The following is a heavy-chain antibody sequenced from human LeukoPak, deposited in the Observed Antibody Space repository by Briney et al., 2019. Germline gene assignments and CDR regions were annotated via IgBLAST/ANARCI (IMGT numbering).Heavy chain of an antibody. V-gene: IGHV4-59*12. CDR2: ISYSGST. CDR1: GGSITVYY. Sequence: PSETLSLTXSVSGGSITVYYWNWIRQSPGKGLEWIGSISYSGSTNYNPSLKSRVTISIDTSKNRFSLKVSSVIAADTAMYYCARGGSRSYTSSTLDYWGQGTLVTVSS. D-gene: IGHD6-6*01. J-gene: IGHJ4*02. CDR3: ARGGSRSYTSSTLDY.